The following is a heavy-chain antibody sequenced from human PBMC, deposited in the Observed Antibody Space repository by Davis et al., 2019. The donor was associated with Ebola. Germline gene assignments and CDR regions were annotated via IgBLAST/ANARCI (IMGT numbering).Heavy chain of an antibody. J-gene: IGHJ5*02. CDR2: IHVSGST. CDR1: GGSINSYF. D-gene: IGHD3-9*01. CDR3: ARDPSIFWEGWFDP. Sequence: SETLSLTCSVSGGSINSYFWSWIRQPAGKGLEWIGRIHVSGSTNYNPSLKSRVTLSVDRSKNQFSLKLSSVTAADTAVYYCARDPSIFWEGWFDPWGQGTLVTVSS. V-gene: IGHV4-4*07.